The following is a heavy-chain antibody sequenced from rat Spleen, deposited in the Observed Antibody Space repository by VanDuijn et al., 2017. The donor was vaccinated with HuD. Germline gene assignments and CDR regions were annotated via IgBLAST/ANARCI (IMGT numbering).Heavy chain of an antibody. J-gene: IGHJ2*01. CDR2: ITNTGGKT. CDR3: ATDGNYGVYRPPVEY. Sequence: EVQLVESGGGLVQPGRSLKLSCVASGFTFNDYWMTWIRQAPGKGLEWVASITNTGGKTYYPDSVRGRFTITRDDAKTTLYLQMNSLRSEDTATYYSATDGNYGVYRPPVEYWGRGVMVTVSS. V-gene: IGHV5-31*01. D-gene: IGHD1-11*01. CDR1: GFTFNDYW.